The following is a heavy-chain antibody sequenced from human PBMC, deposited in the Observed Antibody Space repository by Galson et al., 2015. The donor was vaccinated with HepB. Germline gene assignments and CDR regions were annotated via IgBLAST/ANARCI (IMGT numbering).Heavy chain of an antibody. CDR3: ARDMVERADIVLNYYYYGMDV. CDR2: ISSSSSYT. J-gene: IGHJ6*02. Sequence: SLRLSCAASGFTFSDYYMSWIRQAPGKGLEWVSYISSSSSYTNYADSVKGRFTISRDNAKNSLYLQMNSLRAEDTAVYYCARDMVERADIVLNYYYYGMDVWGQGTTVTVSS. D-gene: IGHD2-8*01. V-gene: IGHV3-11*06. CDR1: GFTFSDYY.